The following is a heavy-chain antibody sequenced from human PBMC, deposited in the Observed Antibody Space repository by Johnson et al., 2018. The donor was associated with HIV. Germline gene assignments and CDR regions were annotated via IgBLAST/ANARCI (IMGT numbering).Heavy chain of an antibody. V-gene: IGHV3-9*01. Sequence: VQLVESGGGVVQPGRSLRLSCAASGFTFDDYAMHWVRQAPGKGLEWVSGINWNSGSIAYADSVKGRFTISRDNAKNSLYLQMNSLRAEDTAVYYCTKDGQPYYNFWSASRDVFDIWGQGTKVTVSS. CDR2: INWNSGSI. D-gene: IGHD3-3*01. CDR1: GFTFDDYA. J-gene: IGHJ3*02. CDR3: TKDGQPYYNFWSASRDVFDI.